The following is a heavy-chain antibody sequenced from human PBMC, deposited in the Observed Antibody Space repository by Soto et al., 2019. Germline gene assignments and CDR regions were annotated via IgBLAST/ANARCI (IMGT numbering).Heavy chain of an antibody. CDR3: ANDRGGLAIFEY. V-gene: IGHV3-30*18. CDR2: ISYDGSKK. Sequence: QVQLVESGGGVVQPGRSVRLSCVASEFTFSSYGMNWVRQAPGKGLEWVAGISYDGSKKYYADSVKGRFTISRDNSKNTLFLEMNSLRPEDMAVYYCANDRGGLAIFEYWGQGTLVTVSS. J-gene: IGHJ4*02. CDR1: EFTFSSYG. D-gene: IGHD6-13*01.